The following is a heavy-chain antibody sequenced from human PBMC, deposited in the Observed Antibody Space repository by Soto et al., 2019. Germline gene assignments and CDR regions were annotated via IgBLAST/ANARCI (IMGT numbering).Heavy chain of an antibody. V-gene: IGHV3-21*06. Sequence: GGSLRLSCAASGFTFTRYSMNWVRQAPGKGLEWVSSISSTTNYIYYGDSMRGRFTISRDNAKNSLYLEMNSLRAEDTAVYYCARESEDLTSKFGDRGQVTLVTVSS. CDR2: ISSTTNYI. CDR1: GFTFTRYS. CDR3: ARESEDLTSKFGD. J-gene: IGHJ4*02.